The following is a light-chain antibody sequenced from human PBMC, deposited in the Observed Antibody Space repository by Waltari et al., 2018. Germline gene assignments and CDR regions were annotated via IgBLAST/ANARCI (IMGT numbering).Light chain of an antibody. CDR3: QQRDNLPLT. J-gene: IGKJ4*01. CDR2: DAS. CDR1: QDIAIY. Sequence: DIQMTQSPSSLSASVGDRITITCQASQDIAIYLNWYQRRPGKAPKLLIFDASNLETGVPSRFSGSGSGSDFTFTISSLQPEDIATYYCQQRDNLPLTFGGGTKVEIK. V-gene: IGKV1-33*01.